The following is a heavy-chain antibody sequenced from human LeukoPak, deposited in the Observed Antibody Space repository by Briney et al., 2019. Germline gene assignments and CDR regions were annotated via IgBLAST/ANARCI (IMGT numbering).Heavy chain of an antibody. J-gene: IGHJ4*02. CDR3: TLTGGYCSSTSCFTD. CDR1: GFTFSNAW. D-gene: IGHD2-2*01. Sequence: GGSLRLSCAASGFTFSNAWMSWVRQAPGKGLEWVGRIKSKTDGGTTDYAAPVKGRFTISRDDSKNTLYLQMNSLKTEDTAVYYCTLTGGYCSSTSCFTDWGQGTLVTVSS. V-gene: IGHV3-15*01. CDR2: IKSKTDGGTT.